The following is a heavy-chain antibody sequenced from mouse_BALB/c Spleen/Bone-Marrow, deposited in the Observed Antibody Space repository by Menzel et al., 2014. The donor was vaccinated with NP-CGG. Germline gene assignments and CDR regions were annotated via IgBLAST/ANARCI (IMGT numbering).Heavy chain of an antibody. CDR2: INPSTGYT. V-gene: IGHV1-7*01. J-gene: IGHJ4*01. CDR3: ARGTVVAYYYAMDY. D-gene: IGHD1-1*01. CDR1: GYTFTSYW. Sequence: VQLQQSGAELAKPGASVKMSCKASGYTFTSYWMHWVKQRPGQGLEWIGYINPSTGYTEYNQKFKDKATLTADKSSSTAYMQLSSLTSEDYAVYYCARGTVVAYYYAMDYWGQGTTVTVSS.